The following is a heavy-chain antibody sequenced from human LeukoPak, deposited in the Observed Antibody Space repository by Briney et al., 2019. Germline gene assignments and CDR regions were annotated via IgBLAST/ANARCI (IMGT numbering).Heavy chain of an antibody. J-gene: IGHJ4*02. Sequence: GGSLRLSCSASGFTFSSYWMHWVRQAPGKGLVWVSRINSDGRGTSYADSVKGRFTISRDNAKNTLYLQMNSLRAEDTAVYYCARGGAAMAYYWGQGTLVTVSS. D-gene: IGHD5-18*01. CDR1: GFTFSSYW. CDR2: INSDGRGT. V-gene: IGHV3-74*01. CDR3: ARGGAAMAYY.